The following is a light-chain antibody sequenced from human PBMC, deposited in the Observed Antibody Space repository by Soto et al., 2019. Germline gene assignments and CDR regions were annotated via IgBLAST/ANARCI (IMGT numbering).Light chain of an antibody. CDR2: KAS. Sequence: DIQMTQSPSTLSASVGDRVTITCRASQTIDSWLAWYQQRPGKPPNLLIYKASTLASGVPSRFSGSGSGTEFTLTINSLQPDDFATYYCQQYNSYSWTFGQGTKV. V-gene: IGKV1-5*03. CDR3: QQYNSYSWT. J-gene: IGKJ1*01. CDR1: QTIDSW.